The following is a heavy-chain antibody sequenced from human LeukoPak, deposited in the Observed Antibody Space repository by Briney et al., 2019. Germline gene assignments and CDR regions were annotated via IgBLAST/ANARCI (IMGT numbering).Heavy chain of an antibody. V-gene: IGHV4-31*03. D-gene: IGHD3-3*01. J-gene: IGHJ4*02. CDR1: GVSLSGAGFY. Sequence: SETLSLTCTVSGVSLSGAGFYWTWVRQHPGKGLEWIGYIYYSGTTYYNPSLESRVTISVDTSQNRCSLKLTSVTAADTAVYYCARDFWSGYGYFDYWGQGALVTVSS. CDR3: ARDFWSGYGYFDY. CDR2: IYYSGTT.